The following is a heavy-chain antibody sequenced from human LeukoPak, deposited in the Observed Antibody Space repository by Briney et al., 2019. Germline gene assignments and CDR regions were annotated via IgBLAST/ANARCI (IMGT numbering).Heavy chain of an antibody. CDR2: ISSSSSTI. CDR3: ARDRYYYDSSGYYGEDY. J-gene: IGHJ4*02. D-gene: IGHD3-22*01. Sequence: GGSLRLSCAASGFTFSSYSMNWVRQAPGKGLEWVSYISSSSSTIYYADSVKGRFTISRDNAKNSLYLQMNSLRAEDTAVYYCARDRYYYDSSGYYGEDYWGQGTLVTVSS. V-gene: IGHV3-48*01. CDR1: GFTFSSYS.